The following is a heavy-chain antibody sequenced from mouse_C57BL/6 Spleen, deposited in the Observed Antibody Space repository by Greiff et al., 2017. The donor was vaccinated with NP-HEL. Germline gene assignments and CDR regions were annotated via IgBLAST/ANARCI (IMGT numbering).Heavy chain of an antibody. D-gene: IGHD1-1*01. V-gene: IGHV1-85*01. Sequence: VQLQQSGPELVKPGASVKLSCKASGYTFTSYDINWVKQRPGQGLEWIGWIYPRDGSTKYNDKFKGKATLTVDTSSSTAYMELHSLTSEDSAVYFCARHDLRGYYYAMDYWGQGTSVTVSS. CDR1: GYTFTSYD. CDR2: IYPRDGST. CDR3: ARHDLRGYYYAMDY. J-gene: IGHJ4*01.